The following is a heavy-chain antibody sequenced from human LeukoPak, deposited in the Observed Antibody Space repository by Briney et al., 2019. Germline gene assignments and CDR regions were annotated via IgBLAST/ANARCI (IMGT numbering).Heavy chain of an antibody. CDR2: INHSGST. CDR3: ARHFYVAGSSGWYYWFDP. V-gene: IGHV4-34*01. Sequence: KSSETLPLTCAVYGGSFSGYYWSWIRQPPGKGLEWIGEINHSGSTNYNPSLKSRVTISVDTSKNQFSLKLSSVTAADTAVYYCARHFYVAGSSGWYYWFDPWGQGTLVTVSS. CDR1: GGSFSGYY. J-gene: IGHJ5*02. D-gene: IGHD6-19*01.